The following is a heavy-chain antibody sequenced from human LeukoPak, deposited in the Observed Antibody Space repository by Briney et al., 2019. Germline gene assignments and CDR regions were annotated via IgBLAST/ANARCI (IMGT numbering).Heavy chain of an antibody. V-gene: IGHV3-53*01. D-gene: IGHD6-19*01. J-gene: IGHJ4*02. CDR1: GFTVSSNY. Sequence: GGSLRRSCAASGFTVSSNYMSWVRQAPGKGLEWVSVIYSGGSTYYADSVKGRFTISRDNSKNTLYLQMNSLRAEDTAVYYCARVSGGWYYFDYWGQGTLVTVSS. CDR2: IYSGGST. CDR3: ARVSGGWYYFDY.